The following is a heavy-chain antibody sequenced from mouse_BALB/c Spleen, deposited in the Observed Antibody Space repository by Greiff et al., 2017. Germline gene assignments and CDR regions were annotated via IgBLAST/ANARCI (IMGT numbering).Heavy chain of an antibody. Sequence: VQLQQSGAELVKPGASVKLSCKASGYTFTSYYMYWVKQRPGQGLEWIGEINPSNGGTNFNEKFKSKATLTVDKSSSTAYMQLSSLTSEDSAVYYCTRDGSPEGWFAYWGQGTLVTVSA. D-gene: IGHD1-1*01. CDR3: TRDGSPEGWFAY. J-gene: IGHJ3*01. CDR1: GYTFTSYY. CDR2: INPSNGGT. V-gene: IGHV1S81*02.